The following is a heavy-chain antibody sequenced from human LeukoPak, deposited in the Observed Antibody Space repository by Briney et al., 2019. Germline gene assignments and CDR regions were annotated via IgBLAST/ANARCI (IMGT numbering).Heavy chain of an antibody. J-gene: IGHJ4*02. Sequence: SQTLSLTCTVSGGSISSGGYYWSWIRQHPGKGLEWIGYIYYSGSTYYNPSLKSRVTISVDTSKNQFSLKLSSVTAADTAVYYCARHRGSNLNRSFDFWGQGTLVTVSS. CDR2: IYYSGST. D-gene: IGHD1-14*01. CDR3: ARHRGSNLNRSFDF. V-gene: IGHV4-31*03. CDR1: GGSISSGGYY.